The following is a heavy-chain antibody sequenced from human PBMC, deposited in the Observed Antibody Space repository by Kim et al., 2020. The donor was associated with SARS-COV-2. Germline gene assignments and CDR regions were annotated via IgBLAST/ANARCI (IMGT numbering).Heavy chain of an antibody. D-gene: IGHD5-12*01. CDR1: GFTFSTYA. CDR2: IRGTGGGT. CDR3: STSIDSGFDFYYFDT. V-gene: IGHV3-23*01. J-gene: IGHJ4*01. Sequence: GGSLRLSCAASGFTFSTYAMSWVRQAPGKGLEWVSSIRGTGGGTSYADSVQGRFTISRDNSKNTLYLQINSLSVEDTAVYSCSTSIDSGFDFYYFDTWG.